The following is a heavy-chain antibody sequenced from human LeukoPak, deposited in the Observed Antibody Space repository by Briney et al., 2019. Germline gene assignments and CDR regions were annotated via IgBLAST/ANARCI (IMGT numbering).Heavy chain of an antibody. D-gene: IGHD6-13*01. CDR1: GGSISSSSYY. CDR3: ARRRYSSSWYFYFDY. V-gene: IGHV4-39*07. J-gene: IGHJ4*02. CDR2: IYYSGST. Sequence: SETLSLTCTISGGSISSSSYYWGWIRQPPGKGLEWIGSIYYSGSTYYNPSLKSRVTISVDTSKNQFSLKLSSVTAADTAVYYCARRRYSSSWYFYFDYWGQGTLVTVSS.